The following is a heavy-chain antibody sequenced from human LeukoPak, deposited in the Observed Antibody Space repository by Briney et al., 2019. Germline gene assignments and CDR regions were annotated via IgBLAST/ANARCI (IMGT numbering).Heavy chain of an antibody. V-gene: IGHV1-18*01. CDR2: ISPYTGNT. D-gene: IGHD2-8*01. Sequence: GASVKVSCKASGYTFTSYGISWVRQAPGQGLEWMGWISPYTGNTNYAQKFQGRVIVTTDTSTSTAYMELRSLRSDDTAVCYCATCHCTNGVCYGECEYFQHWGQGTLVTVSS. CDR1: GYTFTSYG. J-gene: IGHJ1*01. CDR3: ATCHCTNGVCYGECEYFQH.